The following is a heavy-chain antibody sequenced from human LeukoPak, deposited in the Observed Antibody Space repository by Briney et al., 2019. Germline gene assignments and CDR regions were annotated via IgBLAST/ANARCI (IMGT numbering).Heavy chain of an antibody. J-gene: IGHJ3*02. Sequence: GGSPRLSCAASGFTFSSYAMSWVRQAPGKGLEWVSAISGSGGSTYYADSVKGRFTISRDNSKNTLYLQMNSLRAEDTAVYYCAKGQSMVRGVITDDAFDIWGQGTMVTVSS. D-gene: IGHD3-10*01. V-gene: IGHV3-23*01. CDR2: ISGSGGST. CDR1: GFTFSSYA. CDR3: AKGQSMVRGVITDDAFDI.